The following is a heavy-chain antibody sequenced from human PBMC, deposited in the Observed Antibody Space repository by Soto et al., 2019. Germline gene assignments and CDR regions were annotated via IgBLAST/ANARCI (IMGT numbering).Heavy chain of an antibody. CDR1: GFTFVSYA. CDR3: ARRLIKAFHGAFDY. D-gene: IGHD3-22*01. CDR2: IIVSGGSR. J-gene: IGHJ4*02. Sequence: GGALRVSCAASGFTFVSYAMSWVRQAPGKGLDWVSAIIVSGGSRYYADSVKARFTTYRYNSKNTLYLQMNGLRAEDTAVYYCARRLIKAFHGAFDYWGQGTLVTVSS. V-gene: IGHV3-23*01.